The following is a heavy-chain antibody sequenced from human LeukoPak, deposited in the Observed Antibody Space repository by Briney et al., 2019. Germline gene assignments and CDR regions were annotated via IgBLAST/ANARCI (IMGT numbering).Heavy chain of an antibody. J-gene: IGHJ5*02. CDR1: GYSFTSYW. CDR2: IDPSDSYT. CDR3: ARQDCSGGSCFRNYWFDP. D-gene: IGHD2-15*01. V-gene: IGHV5-10-1*01. Sequence: GESLKISCKGSGYSFTSYWISWVRQMPGKGVEWVGRIDPSDSYTNYSPSFQGHVTISADKSISTAYLQWSSLKASDTAMYYCARQDCSGGSCFRNYWFDPWGQGTLVTVSS.